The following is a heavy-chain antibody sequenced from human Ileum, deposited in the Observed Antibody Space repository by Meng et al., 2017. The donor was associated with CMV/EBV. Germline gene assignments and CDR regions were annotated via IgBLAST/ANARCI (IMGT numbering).Heavy chain of an antibody. CDR1: GYTFTGYY. CDR3: ESLPAGYCSSTSCYTGGYYYYYGMDV. D-gene: IGHD2-2*02. J-gene: IGHJ6*02. CDR2: INPNSGGT. Sequence: ASVKVSCKASGYTFTGYYMHWVRQAPGQGLEWMGWINPNSGGTNYAQKFQGRVTMTRDTSISTAYMELSRLRSDDTAVYYCESLPAGYCSSTSCYTGGYYYYYGMDVWGQGTTVTVSS. V-gene: IGHV1-2*02.